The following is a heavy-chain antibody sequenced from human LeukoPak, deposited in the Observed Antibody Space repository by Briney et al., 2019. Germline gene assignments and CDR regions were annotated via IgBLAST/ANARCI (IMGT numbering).Heavy chain of an antibody. V-gene: IGHV3-30*18. J-gene: IGHJ3*02. CDR1: GFTFSSYG. CDR3: AKVGTTVVTLDAFDI. Sequence: GGSLRLSCAASGFTFSSYGMHWVRQAPGKGLEWVAVISYDGSNKYYADSVKGRFTISRDNSKNTLYLQMNGLRAEDTAVYYCAKVGTTVVTLDAFDIWGQGTMVTVSS. D-gene: IGHD4-23*01. CDR2: ISYDGSNK.